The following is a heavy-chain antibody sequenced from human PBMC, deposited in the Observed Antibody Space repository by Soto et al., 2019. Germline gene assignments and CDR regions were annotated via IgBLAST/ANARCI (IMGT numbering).Heavy chain of an antibody. V-gene: IGHV4-59*01. Sequence: SETLSLTCIVSGGSISRYPWSWIRQPPGKGLEWIGYIYHNGSTNYNPSLKSRVSISVDLSKNHLSLTLTSVTAADTAVYYCARSFVPWGQGTLVTVSS. CDR3: ARSFVP. J-gene: IGHJ5*02. CDR2: IYHNGST. CDR1: GGSISRYP.